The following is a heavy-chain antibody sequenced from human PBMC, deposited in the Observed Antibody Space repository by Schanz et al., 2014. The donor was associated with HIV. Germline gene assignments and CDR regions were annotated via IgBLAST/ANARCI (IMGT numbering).Heavy chain of an antibody. D-gene: IGHD3-22*01. CDR1: GFTFSSYG. Sequence: QVQLVESGGGVVQPGRSLRLSCAASGFTFSSYGMHWVRQAPGKGLEWVAVISYDGSNKYYADSVKGRFTISRDNSKNTLYLQMNSLRAADTAVYYCASPLLYDSLDVWGQGTTVTVSS. V-gene: IGHV3-30*03. CDR3: ASPLLYDSLDV. CDR2: ISYDGSNK. J-gene: IGHJ6*02.